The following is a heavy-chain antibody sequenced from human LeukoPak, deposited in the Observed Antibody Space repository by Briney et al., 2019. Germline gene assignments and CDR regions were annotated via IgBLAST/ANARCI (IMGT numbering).Heavy chain of an antibody. V-gene: IGHV3-21*01. J-gene: IGHJ4*02. CDR1: GFTFGSYS. CDR3: ARGSPYYYGSGPRGPFDY. CDR2: ISSSSSYI. Sequence: GGSLRLSCAASGFTFGSYSMNWVRQAPGKGLEWVSTISSSSSYIYYADSAKGRFTISRDNAKNSLYLQMNSLRAEDTAAYYCARGSPYYYGSGPRGPFDYWGQGTLVTVSS. D-gene: IGHD3-10*01.